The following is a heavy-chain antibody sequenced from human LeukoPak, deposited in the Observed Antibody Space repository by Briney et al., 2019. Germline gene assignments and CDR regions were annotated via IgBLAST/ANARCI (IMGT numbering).Heavy chain of an antibody. D-gene: IGHD2-2*01. CDR1: GFTFSDYY. J-gene: IGHJ4*02. CDR2: ISSSGGSP. CDR3: AKDQALSLSSSRALDY. Sequence: GGSLRLSCAASGFTFSDYYMSWVRQAPGKGLEWVSAISSSGGSPYYADSVNGRFTISRDNSKNTLYLQMNSLRAEDTTLYYCAKDQALSLSSSRALDYWGQGTLVTVSS. V-gene: IGHV3-23*01.